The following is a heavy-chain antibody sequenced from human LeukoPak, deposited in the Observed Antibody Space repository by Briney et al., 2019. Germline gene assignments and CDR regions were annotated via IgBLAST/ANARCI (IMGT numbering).Heavy chain of an antibody. CDR2: ISSSSSYT. D-gene: IGHD6-25*01. CDR1: GFTFSSYE. Sequence: GGSLRLSCAASGFTFSSYEMNWVRQAPGKGLEWVSYISSSSSYTNYADSVKGRFTISRDNAKNSLYLQMNSLRAEDTAVYYCAGGPKEGRFDYWGQGTLVTVSS. V-gene: IGHV3-21*05. J-gene: IGHJ4*02. CDR3: AGGPKEGRFDY.